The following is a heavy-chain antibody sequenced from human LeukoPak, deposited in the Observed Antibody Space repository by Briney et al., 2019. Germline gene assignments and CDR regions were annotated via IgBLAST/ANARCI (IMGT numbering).Heavy chain of an antibody. Sequence: GGTLRLSCAASGFTFSSYGMSWVRQAPGKGLEWVSAISGSGGSTYYADSVKGRFTISRDNSKNSLYLQMNSLRAEDTALYYCAKGNLVVAANNWFDPWGQGTLVTVSS. V-gene: IGHV3-23*01. D-gene: IGHD2-15*01. CDR1: GFTFSSYG. CDR2: ISGSGGST. J-gene: IGHJ5*02. CDR3: AKGNLVVAANNWFDP.